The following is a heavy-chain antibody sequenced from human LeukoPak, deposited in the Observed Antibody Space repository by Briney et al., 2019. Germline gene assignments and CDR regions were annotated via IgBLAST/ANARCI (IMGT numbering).Heavy chain of an antibody. CDR2: ISSSSSYI. CDR3: ARATQRGDALDI. D-gene: IGHD6-25*01. CDR1: GFTFSSYT. J-gene: IGHJ3*02. Sequence: GGPLRLSCAASGFTFSSYTMNWVRQAPGKGLEWVSSISSSSSYIYYADSTKGRFTISRDNAKNSLYLQMNSLRAEDTAVYYCARATQRGDALDIWGQGTMVTVSS. V-gene: IGHV3-21*01.